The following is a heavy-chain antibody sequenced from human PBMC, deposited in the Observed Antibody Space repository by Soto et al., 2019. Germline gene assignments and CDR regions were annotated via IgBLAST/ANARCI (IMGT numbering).Heavy chain of an antibody. CDR2: IWYDGSNK. D-gene: IGHD6-13*01. Sequence: QVQLVESGGGVVQPGRSLRLSCAASGFTFSSYGMHWVRQAPGKGLECVAVIWYDGSNKYYADSVKGRFTISRDNSKNTLYLQMNSLRADDTAEYYCARGMDSSSWYDRPYYYYYYMDVWGKGTTVTVSS. V-gene: IGHV3-33*01. J-gene: IGHJ6*03. CDR1: GFTFSSYG. CDR3: ARGMDSSSWYDRPYYYYYYMDV.